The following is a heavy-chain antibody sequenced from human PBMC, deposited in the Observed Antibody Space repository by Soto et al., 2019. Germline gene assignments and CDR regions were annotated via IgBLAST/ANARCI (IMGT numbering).Heavy chain of an antibody. CDR3: AREPPGGDEGAGTEDYYYYGMDV. D-gene: IGHD3-10*01. V-gene: IGHV4-31*03. CDR1: GGSISSGGYY. J-gene: IGHJ6*02. CDR2: IYYSGST. Sequence: SETLSLTCTVSGGSISSGGYYWSWIRQHPGKGLEWIGYIYYSGSTYYNPSLKSRVTISVDTSKNQFSLKLSSVTAADTAVYYCAREPPGGDEGAGTEDYYYYGMDVWGQGTTVTVSS.